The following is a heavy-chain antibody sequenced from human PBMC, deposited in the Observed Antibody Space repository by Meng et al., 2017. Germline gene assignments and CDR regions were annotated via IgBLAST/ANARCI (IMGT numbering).Heavy chain of an antibody. V-gene: IGHV6-1*01. CDR2: DYYRSKWDH. Sequence: RPQALSGLVKPSQHRSRIWAIPVDCVSGNSAAWNWIRQSRSRGPEWLGRDYYRSKWDHDYEESVNSRISIDPDTSKTQFSLQLRSVTREDSAVYYCARGSYAFDSWGQRTLVTVSS. CDR1: VDCVSGNSAA. CDR3: ARGSYAFDS. D-gene: IGHD4-17*01. J-gene: IGHJ4*02.